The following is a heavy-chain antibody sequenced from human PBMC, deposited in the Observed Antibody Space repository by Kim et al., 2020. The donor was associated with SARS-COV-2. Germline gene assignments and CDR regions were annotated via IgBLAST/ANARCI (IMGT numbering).Heavy chain of an antibody. CDR3: AKDLYRRIMTKFGGGRGGLDV. V-gene: IGHV3-23*01. Sequence: GGSLRLSCEASGFTFSTYAMTWVRQVPGRGLEWVSSISGGSKDIFYGDSVKGRFTVYRDNSKDTLYLQMTNLRAEDTALYYCAKDLYRRIMTKFGGGRGGLDVWGRGTTVTVSS. CDR1: GFTFSTYA. CDR2: ISGGSKDI. D-gene: IGHD3-16*01. J-gene: IGHJ6*02.